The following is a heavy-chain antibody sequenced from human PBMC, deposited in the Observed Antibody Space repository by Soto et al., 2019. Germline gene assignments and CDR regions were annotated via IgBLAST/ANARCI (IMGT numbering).Heavy chain of an antibody. J-gene: IGHJ4*02. CDR1: GGSISGGYYY. D-gene: IGHD1-20*01. Sequence: SATLCLSCAVSGGSISGGYYYCGWLRQSPGKWWGWIVRVLHTGLTSYNPSLGSRVSVSVDTSKNQCSLKVSGVSGADTAVCYCATSQKGYNWNYFDQWGQGALVTVS. V-gene: IGHV4-39*01. CDR3: ATSQKGYNWNYFDQ. CDR2: VLHTGLT.